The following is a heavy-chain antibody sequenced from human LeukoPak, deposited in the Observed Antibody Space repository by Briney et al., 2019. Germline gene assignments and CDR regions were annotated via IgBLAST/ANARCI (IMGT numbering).Heavy chain of an antibody. V-gene: IGHV4-39*07. CDR2: IYYSGTT. D-gene: IGHD2-8*01. Sequence: SETLSLTCTVSGDSIKSSSYYWAWVRQPPGKGLEWIASIYYSGTTYYNPSLKSRVTISVDTSKNQFSLKLSSVTAADTAVYYCARGPLLPYCTNGVCYFLGGYYYMDVWGKGTTVTVSS. J-gene: IGHJ6*03. CDR1: GDSIKSSSYY. CDR3: ARGPLLPYCTNGVCYFLGGYYYMDV.